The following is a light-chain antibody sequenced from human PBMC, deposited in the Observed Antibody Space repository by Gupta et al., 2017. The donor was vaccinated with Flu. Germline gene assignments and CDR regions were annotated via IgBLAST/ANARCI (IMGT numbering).Light chain of an antibody. CDR2: EVT. CDR1: GSDVGGYNY. CDR3: SSYAGSNNWV. V-gene: IGLV2-8*01. J-gene: IGLJ3*02. Sequence: TGSDVGGYNYVSWYKQHPGKAPKVMMFEVTKRPSGVPDRFSGSKSGNTASLTVSGLQAEDEADYYCSSYAGSNNWVFGGGTKLTVL.